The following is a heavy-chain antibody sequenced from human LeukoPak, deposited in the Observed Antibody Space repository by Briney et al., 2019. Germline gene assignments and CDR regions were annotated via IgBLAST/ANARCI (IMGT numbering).Heavy chain of an antibody. J-gene: IGHJ1*01. CDR3: ARKAAAGTFEYFQH. Sequence: SVKVSCKASGYTFTSYGISWVRQAPGQGLEWMGGIIPIFGTANYAQKFQGRVTITADESTSTAYMELSSLRSEDTAVYYCARKAAAGTFEYFQHWGQGTLVTVSS. D-gene: IGHD6-13*01. V-gene: IGHV1-69*13. CDR2: IIPIFGTA. CDR1: GYTFTSYG.